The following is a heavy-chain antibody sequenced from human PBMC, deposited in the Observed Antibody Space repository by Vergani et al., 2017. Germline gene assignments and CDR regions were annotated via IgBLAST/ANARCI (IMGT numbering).Heavy chain of an antibody. CDR1: GGSISSYY. CDR3: ARGRLNGNWFDP. Sequence: QVQLPESGPGLVKPSETLSLTCTVSGGSISSYYWSWLRQPPGKGLEWIGYIYYSGSTNYNPSLKSRVTISVDTSKNQFSLKLSSVTAADTAVYYCARGRLNGNWFDPWGQGTLVTVSS. J-gene: IGHJ5*02. D-gene: IGHD3-16*01. CDR2: IYYSGST. V-gene: IGHV4-59*01.